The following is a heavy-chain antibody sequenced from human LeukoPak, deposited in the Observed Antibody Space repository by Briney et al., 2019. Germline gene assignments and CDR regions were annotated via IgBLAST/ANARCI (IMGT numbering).Heavy chain of an antibody. Sequence: PSETLSLTCTVSGGSISSYYWSWIRQPAGKGLEWIGRIYTSGSTNYNPSLKSRVTMSVDTSKNQFSLKLSSVTAADTAVYYCARDKGHCSSTSCYRQYYFDYWGQGTLVTVSS. CDR2: IYTSGST. J-gene: IGHJ4*02. CDR3: ARDKGHCSSTSCYRQYYFDY. CDR1: GGSISSYY. V-gene: IGHV4-4*07. D-gene: IGHD2-2*01.